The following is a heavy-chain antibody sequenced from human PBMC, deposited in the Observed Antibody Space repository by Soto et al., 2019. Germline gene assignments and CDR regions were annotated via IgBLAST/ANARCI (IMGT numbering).Heavy chain of an antibody. J-gene: IGHJ4*02. V-gene: IGHV4-59*12. D-gene: IGHD3-22*01. CDR1: GGSISSYY. Sequence: PSETLSLTCTVSGGSISSYYWSWIRQPPGKGLEWIGYIYYSGSTYYNPSLKSRVTISVDTSKNQFSLKLSSVTAADTAVYYCARVGITTGFDYCGQGTLVTVSS. CDR3: ARVGITTGFDY. CDR2: IYYSGST.